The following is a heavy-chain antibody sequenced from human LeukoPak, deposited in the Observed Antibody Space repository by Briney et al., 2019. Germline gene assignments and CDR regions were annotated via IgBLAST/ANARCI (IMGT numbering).Heavy chain of an antibody. J-gene: IGHJ6*03. CDR3: ARDSLSSSWYTDYYYYMDV. V-gene: IGHV4-4*07. CDR2: IYTSGST. D-gene: IGHD6-13*01. Sequence: SETLSLTCTVSGDSISNYFWSWIRQPAGKGLEWIGRIYTSGSTNYNPSLKSRVTMSVDTSKNQFSLKLSSVTAEDTAVYYCARDSLSSSWYTDYYYYMDVWGKGTTVTISS. CDR1: GDSISNYF.